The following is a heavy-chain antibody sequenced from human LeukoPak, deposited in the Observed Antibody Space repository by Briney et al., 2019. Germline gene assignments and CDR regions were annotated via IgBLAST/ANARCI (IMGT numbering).Heavy chain of an antibody. CDR3: ARGVDTAMVRWYYYYYYMDV. CDR2: MNPNSGNT. CDR1: GYTFTSYD. V-gene: IGHV1-8*01. J-gene: IGHJ6*03. Sequence: ASVRVSCKASGYTFTSYDINWVRQATGQGLEWMGWMNPNSGNTGCAQKFQGRVTMTRNTSISTAYMELSSLRSEDTAVYYCARGVDTAMVRWYYYYYYMDVWGKGTTVTVSS. D-gene: IGHD5-18*01.